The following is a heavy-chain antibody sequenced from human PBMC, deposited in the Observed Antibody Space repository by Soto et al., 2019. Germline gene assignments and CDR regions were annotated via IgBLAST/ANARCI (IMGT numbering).Heavy chain of an antibody. CDR2: IYPGDSDT. V-gene: IGHV5-51*01. D-gene: IGHD2-15*01. CDR1: GYSFTSYW. J-gene: IGHJ4*02. Sequence: SGESLKISCLGSGYSFTSYWIGWVRQMPGKGLEWMGIIYPGDSDTRYSPSFQGQVTISADKSISTAYLPWSSLKASDTAMYYCAGPYCRGGSCDLDYFDYWGQGTLVTVSS. CDR3: AGPYCRGGSCDLDYFDY.